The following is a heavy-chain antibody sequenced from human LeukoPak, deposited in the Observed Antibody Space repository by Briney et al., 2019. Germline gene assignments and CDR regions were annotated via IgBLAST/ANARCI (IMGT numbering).Heavy chain of an antibody. CDR3: ARVYYGSGSFDY. J-gene: IGHJ4*02. CDR2: INHSGST. V-gene: IGHV4-34*01. Sequence: PSETLSLTCAVYGGSFSGYYWSWIRQPPGKGLEWIGEINHSGSTNYNPSPKSRVTISVDTSKNQFSLKLSSVTAADTAVYYCARVYYGSGSFDYWGQGTLVTVSS. CDR1: GGSFSGYY. D-gene: IGHD3-10*01.